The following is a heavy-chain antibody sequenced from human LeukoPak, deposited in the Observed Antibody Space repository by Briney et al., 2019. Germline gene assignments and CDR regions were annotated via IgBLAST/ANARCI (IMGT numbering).Heavy chain of an antibody. CDR2: IRYDGTTK. CDR1: GFTFSNYW. Sequence: GGSLRLSCAVSGFTFSNYWMSWVRQAPGKGLEWVTFIRYDGTTKYYADSVKGRFTISRDNSKNTVYLQMNSLTSEDTAMYYCTKDLFCTGDNCYSGRLQHWGQGTLVTVSS. J-gene: IGHJ1*01. CDR3: TKDLFCTGDNCYSGRLQH. V-gene: IGHV3-30*02. D-gene: IGHD2-8*02.